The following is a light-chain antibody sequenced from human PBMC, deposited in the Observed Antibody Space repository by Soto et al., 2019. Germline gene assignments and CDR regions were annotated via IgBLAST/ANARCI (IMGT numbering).Light chain of an antibody. Sequence: QSALTQSASVSGSPGQSITISCTGTSSDVGAYNYVSWYQQHPSKAPKLMIYDVSNRPSGVSNRFSGSKSGDTASLTISGLQAEDEADYFCGSYTTSSNYVFGTGTKLTVL. CDR2: DVS. CDR3: GSYTTSSNYV. J-gene: IGLJ1*01. CDR1: SSDVGAYNY. V-gene: IGLV2-14*01.